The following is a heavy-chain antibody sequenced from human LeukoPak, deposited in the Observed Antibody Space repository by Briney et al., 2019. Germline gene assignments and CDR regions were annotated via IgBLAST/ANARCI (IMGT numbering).Heavy chain of an antibody. CDR3: ARDWGGYCSGCSCHPQDPDYFDY. CDR1: GVTFSSYS. J-gene: IGHJ4*02. CDR2: ISSSSSYI. D-gene: IGHD2-15*01. Sequence: GGSLRLSCAASGVTFSSYSMNWVRQAPGRGLEWVSSISSSSSYIYYADSVKGRFTISRDNAKNSLYLQMNSLRAEDTAVYYCARDWGGYCSGCSCHPQDPDYFDYWGRGTLVTVSS. V-gene: IGHV3-21*01.